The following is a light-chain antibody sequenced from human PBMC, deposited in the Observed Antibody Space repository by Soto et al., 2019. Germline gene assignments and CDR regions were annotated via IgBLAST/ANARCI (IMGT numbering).Light chain of an antibody. CDR3: CSYAGSYTFYV. Sequence: QSVLTQPRSVSGSPGQSVTISCTGTSSDVGGYNYVSWYQQYPGTAPKLMIYDVSMRPSGVPDRFSGPKSGNTASLTISGLQAEDEADYYCCSYAGSYTFYVFGTGTKVTVL. CDR1: SSDVGGYNY. J-gene: IGLJ1*01. CDR2: DVS. V-gene: IGLV2-11*01.